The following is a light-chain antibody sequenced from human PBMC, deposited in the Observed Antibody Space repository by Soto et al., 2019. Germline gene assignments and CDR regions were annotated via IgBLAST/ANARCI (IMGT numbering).Light chain of an antibody. CDR2: DVS. Sequence: QSALTQPASVSGSPGXSXXISCTGTSSDVGTYNYVSWYQQHPGKAPKLMIYDVSNRPSGVSDRFSGSKSGNTASLTISGLQAEDEADYYCSSYTSSSTSVVFGGGTKLTVL. J-gene: IGLJ2*01. V-gene: IGLV2-14*01. CDR3: SSYTSSSTSVV. CDR1: SSDVGTYNY.